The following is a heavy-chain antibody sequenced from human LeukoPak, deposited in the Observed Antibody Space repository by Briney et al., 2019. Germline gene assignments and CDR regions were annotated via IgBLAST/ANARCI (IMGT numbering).Heavy chain of an antibody. V-gene: IGHV1-2*04. Sequence: ASVKVSCKASGYTFTGYYMHWVRQAPGQGLEWMGWINPNSGGTNYAQKFQGWVTMTRDTSISTAYMELSRLRSDDTAVYYCARGGGSYDQDGFDYWGQGTLDTVSS. J-gene: IGHJ4*02. D-gene: IGHD1-26*01. CDR1: GYTFTGYY. CDR2: INPNSGGT. CDR3: ARGGGSYDQDGFDY.